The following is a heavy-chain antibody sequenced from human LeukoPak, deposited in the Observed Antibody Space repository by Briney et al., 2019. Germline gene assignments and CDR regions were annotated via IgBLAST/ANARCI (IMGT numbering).Heavy chain of an antibody. V-gene: IGHV1-69*06. D-gene: IGHD4-23*01. J-gene: IGHJ3*02. CDR1: GGTFSSYA. CDR2: IIPIFGTA. CDR3: ANDGLTYGGPRKGAFDI. Sequence: ASVKVSCKASGGTFSSYAISWVRQAPGQGLEWMGGIIPIFGTANYAQKFQGRVTITADKSTSTAYMELSSLRSEDTAVYYCANDGLTYGGPRKGAFDIWGQGTMVTVSS.